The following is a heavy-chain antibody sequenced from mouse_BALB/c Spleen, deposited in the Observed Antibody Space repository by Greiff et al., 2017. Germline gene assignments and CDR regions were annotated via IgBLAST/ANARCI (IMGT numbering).Heavy chain of an antibody. D-gene: IGHD1-1*01. J-gene: IGHJ4*01. V-gene: IGHV5-17*02. CDR1: GFTFSSFG. Sequence: EVQLVESGGGLVQPGGSRKLSCAASGFTFSSFGMHWVRQAPEKGLEWVAYISSGSSTIYYADTVKGRFTISRDNPKNTLFLQMTSLRSEDTAMYYCARSHYYGRAMDYWGQGTSVTVSS. CDR2: ISSGSSTI. CDR3: ARSHYYGRAMDY.